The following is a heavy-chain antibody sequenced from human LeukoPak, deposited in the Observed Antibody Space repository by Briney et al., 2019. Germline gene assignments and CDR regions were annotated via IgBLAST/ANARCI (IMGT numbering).Heavy chain of an antibody. J-gene: IGHJ5*02. V-gene: IGHV3-7*01. CDR2: IKQDGSEK. D-gene: IGHD3-10*01. CDR1: GFTFSSYW. Sequence: GGSLRLSCAASGFTFSSYWMSWVRQAPGKGLEWVANIKQDGSEKYYVDSVKGRFTISRDNAKNSLYLQMNSLRAEDTAVYFCARAKWFGDLSKISDPWGLGTLVTVSS. CDR3: ARAKWFGDLSKISDP.